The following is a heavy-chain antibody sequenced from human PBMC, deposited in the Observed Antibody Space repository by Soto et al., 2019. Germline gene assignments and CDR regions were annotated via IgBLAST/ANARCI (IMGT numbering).Heavy chain of an antibody. CDR3: SYDSSRGDY. V-gene: IGHV3-15*01. Sequence: PGGSLRLSCAASGFAFSSAWMSWVRQAPGKGLEWVGRLKSEAAGGTTDYAAPVKGRFTISRDDSKNTLYLQMNSLKTDDTAVHYCSYDSSRGDYWGLGTLVTVSS. J-gene: IGHJ4*02. D-gene: IGHD3-22*01. CDR2: LKSEAAGGTT. CDR1: GFAFSSAW.